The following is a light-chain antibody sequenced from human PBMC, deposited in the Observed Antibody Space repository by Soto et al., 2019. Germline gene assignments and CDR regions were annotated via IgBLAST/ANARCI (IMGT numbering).Light chain of an antibody. CDR1: QSGITN. CDR2: GAS. J-gene: IGKJ2*01. CDR3: QQYNNLPPYT. V-gene: IGKV3-15*01. Sequence: IVMTQSPATISVSPGERATLSCRARQSGITNLAWYQQKPGQTPRLLIYGASNRATGIPARFSGSGSGTEFTLTISSLQSEACAVYYCQQYNNLPPYTLGQGTKLELK.